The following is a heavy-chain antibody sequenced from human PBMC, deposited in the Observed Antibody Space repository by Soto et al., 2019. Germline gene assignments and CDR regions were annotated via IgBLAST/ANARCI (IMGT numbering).Heavy chain of an antibody. Sequence: SETLSLTCAVYGGSFSGYYWSWIRQPPGKGLEWIGEINHSGSTNYNPSLKSRVTISVDTSKNQFPLKLNSVTAADTAVYYCARGPKGEVGGTWYYYAMDVWGQGTTVTVSS. V-gene: IGHV4-34*01. D-gene: IGHD1-26*01. CDR2: INHSGST. CDR1: GGSFSGYY. J-gene: IGHJ6*02. CDR3: ARGPKGEVGGTWYYYAMDV.